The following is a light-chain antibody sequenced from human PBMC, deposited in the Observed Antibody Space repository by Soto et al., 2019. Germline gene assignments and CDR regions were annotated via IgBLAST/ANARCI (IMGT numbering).Light chain of an antibody. Sequence: DTVMTQCPDSLAMSLGETATINCRYSRSVLFTSNDKSFVAWHQQQPGQSPQLLINWASTREPGVPDRISGSASGTEFPINIKSLHAEFVASYYCQRFFYSPTFGQGTKVDIK. CDR3: QRFFYSPT. CDR2: WAS. V-gene: IGKV4-1*01. CDR1: RSVLFTSNDKSF. J-gene: IGKJ1*01.